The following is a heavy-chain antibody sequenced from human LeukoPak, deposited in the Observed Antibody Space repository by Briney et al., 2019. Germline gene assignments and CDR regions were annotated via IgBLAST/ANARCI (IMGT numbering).Heavy chain of an antibody. CDR3: ALWGAAAGIDY. D-gene: IGHD6-13*01. CDR1: GGTFSSYA. Sequence: ASVKVSCKASGGTFSSYAISWVRQAPGQGLEWMGWISAYNGNTNYAQKLQGRVTMTTDTSTSTAYMELRSLRSDDTAVYYCALWGAAAGIDYWGQGTLVTVSS. J-gene: IGHJ4*02. CDR2: ISAYNGNT. V-gene: IGHV1-18*01.